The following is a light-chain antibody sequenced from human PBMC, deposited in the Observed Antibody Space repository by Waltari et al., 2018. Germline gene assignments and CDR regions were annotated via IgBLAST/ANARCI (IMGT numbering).Light chain of an antibody. V-gene: IGKV4-1*01. Sequence: DIVMTQSPDSLAVSLAERATINCKSSQSVLYSSNNKNYLAWYQQKPGQRPKLLIYWASTRESGVPDRFSGSGSGTDFTLTISSLQAEDVAVYYCQQYYSTLYTFGQGTKLEIK. CDR3: QQYYSTLYT. J-gene: IGKJ2*01. CDR2: WAS. CDR1: QSVLYSSNNKNY.